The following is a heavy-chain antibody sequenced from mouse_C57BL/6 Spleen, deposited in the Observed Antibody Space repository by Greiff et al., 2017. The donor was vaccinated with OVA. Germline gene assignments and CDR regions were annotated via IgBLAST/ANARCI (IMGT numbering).Heavy chain of an antibody. CDR1: GFTFSDYY. Sequence: EVHLVESGGGLVQPGGSLKLSCAASGFTFSDYYMYWVRQTPEKRLEWVAYISNGGGSTYYPDTVKGRFTISRDNAKNTLYLQMSRLKSEDTAMYYCARGGTTVPRYWYFDVWGTGTTVTVSS. V-gene: IGHV5-12*01. CDR2: ISNGGGST. J-gene: IGHJ1*03. D-gene: IGHD1-1*01. CDR3: ARGGTTVPRYWYFDV.